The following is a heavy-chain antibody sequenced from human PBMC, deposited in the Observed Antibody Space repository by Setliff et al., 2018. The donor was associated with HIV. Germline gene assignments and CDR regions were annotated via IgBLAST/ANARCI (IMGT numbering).Heavy chain of an antibody. D-gene: IGHD5-12*01. CDR3: ARHFGWLPREIDY. Sequence: KTSETLSLTCTVSGGSISSSTYYWGWIRQPPGKGLEWIGTIYYSGSTYYNPSLKSRLTISVDTSKNQFSLKLSSVTAADTAVYYCARHFGWLPREIDYWGQGTLVTVSS. J-gene: IGHJ4*02. CDR2: IYYSGST. CDR1: GGSISSSTYY. V-gene: IGHV4-39*01.